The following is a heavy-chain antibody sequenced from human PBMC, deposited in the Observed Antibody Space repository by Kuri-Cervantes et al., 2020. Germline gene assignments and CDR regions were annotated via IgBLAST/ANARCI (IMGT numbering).Heavy chain of an antibody. J-gene: IGHJ4*02. D-gene: IGHD6-13*01. CDR3: VKGSSSSRPYYFDY. CDR2: ISGSGGST. Sequence: GESLKISCAASGFTFSSYAMSWVRQAPGKGLEWVSAISGSGGSTYYADSVKGRFTISRDNSKNTLYLQMNSLRAEDTAVYYCVKGSSSSRPYYFDYWGQGTLVTVSS. CDR1: GFTFSSYA. V-gene: IGHV3-23*01.